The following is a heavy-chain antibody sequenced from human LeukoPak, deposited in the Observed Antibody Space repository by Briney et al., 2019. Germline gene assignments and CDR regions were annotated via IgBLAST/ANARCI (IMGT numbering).Heavy chain of an antibody. D-gene: IGHD3-10*01. Sequence: SETLSLTCAVYGGSFSGYYWSWIRQPPGKGLEWIGEINHSGSTNYNPSLKSRVTISVDTSKNQFSLKLSSVTAADTAVYYCARGIWSVIYGSGSYRNPGHFDYWGQGTLVTVSS. CDR1: GGSFSGYY. V-gene: IGHV4-34*01. CDR3: ARGIWSVIYGSGSYRNPGHFDY. J-gene: IGHJ4*02. CDR2: INHSGST.